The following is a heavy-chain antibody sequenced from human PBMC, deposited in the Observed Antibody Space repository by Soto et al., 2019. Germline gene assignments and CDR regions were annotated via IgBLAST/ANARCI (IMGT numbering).Heavy chain of an antibody. CDR1: GGSISSSNW. Sequence: QVQLQESGPGLVKPSGTLSLTCAVSGGSISSSNWWSWVRQPPGKGLQWIGEIYHSGSTNYIPSLKSPVPISVDKSRNQFSLKLSSVTAADTAVYYCARRWGEGRVDYWGQGTLVTVSS. V-gene: IGHV4-4*02. D-gene: IGHD3-10*01. CDR3: ARRWGEGRVDY. CDR2: IYHSGST. J-gene: IGHJ4*02.